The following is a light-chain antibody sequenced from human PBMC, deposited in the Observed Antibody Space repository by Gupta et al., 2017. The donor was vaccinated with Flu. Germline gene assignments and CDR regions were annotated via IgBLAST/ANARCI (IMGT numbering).Light chain of an antibody. V-gene: IGLV2-18*02. CDR3: SSYTSSSTWV. J-gene: IGLJ3*02. CDR1: SSDVGSYNR. CDR2: EVS. Sequence: SVTITCTGTSSDVGSYNRVSSYQQPPATPPHLMFYEVSSRPAGVPGRFSGSKAGNTASLTISALQAEDDADYYCSSYTSSSTWVFGGGTKLTVL.